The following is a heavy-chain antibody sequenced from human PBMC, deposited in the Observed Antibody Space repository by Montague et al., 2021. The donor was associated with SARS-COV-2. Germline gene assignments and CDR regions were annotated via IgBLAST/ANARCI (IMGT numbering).Heavy chain of an antibody. D-gene: IGHD6-19*01. Sequence: SETLSLTCTVSGGSISSYYWSWIRQPPGKGLEWIGYIYYSGSTNYNPSLKSRVTTSVDTSKNQFSLKLSSVTAADTAVYYCARGSGWMGNAFDIWGKGAMVTVSS. V-gene: IGHV4-59*01. J-gene: IGHJ3*02. CDR2: IYYSGST. CDR3: ARGSGWMGNAFDI. CDR1: GGSISSYY.